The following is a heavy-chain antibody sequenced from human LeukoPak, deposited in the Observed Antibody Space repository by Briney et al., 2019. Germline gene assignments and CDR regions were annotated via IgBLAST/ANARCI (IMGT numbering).Heavy chain of an antibody. D-gene: IGHD2-15*01. CDR1: GGSISSYY. CDR3: ARNEGYCSGGSCPKEYFQH. CDR2: IYYSGST. Sequence: PSETLSLTCTVSGGSISSYYWSWIRQPPGKGLEWIGYIYYSGSTNYNPSLKSRVTISVGTSKNQFSLKLSSVTAANTAVYYCARNEGYCSGGSCPKEYFQHWGQGTLVTVSS. J-gene: IGHJ1*01. V-gene: IGHV4-59*01.